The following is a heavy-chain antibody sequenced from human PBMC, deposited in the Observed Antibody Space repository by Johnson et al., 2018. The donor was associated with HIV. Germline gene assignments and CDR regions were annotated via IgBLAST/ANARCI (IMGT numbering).Heavy chain of an antibody. CDR1: GFTFSSYA. J-gene: IGHJ3*02. V-gene: IGHV3-30*04. CDR3: AKDASTLGGDAFDI. CDR2: ISNDGSNK. D-gene: IGHD3-16*01. Sequence: QEQLVESGGGVVQPGRSLRLSCAASGFTFSSYAMHWVRQAPGKGLEWVALISNDGSNKYYADSVKGRFTISRDNSKNTLYVQMTSLRAEDTALYYCAKDASTLGGDAFDIWGQGTMVTVSS.